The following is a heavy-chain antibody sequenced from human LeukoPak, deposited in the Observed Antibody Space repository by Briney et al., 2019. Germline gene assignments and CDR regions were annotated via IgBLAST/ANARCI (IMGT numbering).Heavy chain of an antibody. CDR3: AGTRGYSYGYGLGYFDL. J-gene: IGHJ2*01. D-gene: IGHD5-18*01. Sequence: GGSLRLSCAASGFTFSSYDMHWVRQATGKGLEWVSAIGTAGDTYYPGSVKGRFAISRENAKNSLYLQMNSLRAGDTAVYCCAGTRGYSYGYGLGYFDLWGRGTLVTVSS. V-gene: IGHV3-13*01. CDR2: IGTAGDT. CDR1: GFTFSSYD.